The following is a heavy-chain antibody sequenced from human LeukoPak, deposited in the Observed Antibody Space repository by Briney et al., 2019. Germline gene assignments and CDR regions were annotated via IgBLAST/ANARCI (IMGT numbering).Heavy chain of an antibody. CDR2: ISASGGST. CDR1: GLTFSRYA. J-gene: IGHJ3*02. Sequence: GGSLRLSCAASGLTFSRYAMSRVRQAPGKGLEWVSAISASGGSTYYADSVKGRFTISRDNSKNTLYLQMNSLRVEDTAVYYCAKEVYYFDTSGLYFFAFDIWGQGTMVTVPS. V-gene: IGHV3-23*01. D-gene: IGHD3-22*01. CDR3: AKEVYYFDTSGLYFFAFDI.